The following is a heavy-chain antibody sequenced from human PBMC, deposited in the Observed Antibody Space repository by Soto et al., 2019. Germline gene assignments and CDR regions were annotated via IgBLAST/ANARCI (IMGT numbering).Heavy chain of an antibody. CDR3: ARESGDWPLNWFDP. CDR1: GLKFSNHW. V-gene: IGHV3-74*01. Sequence: PVCSLRLACAASGLKFSNHWMHWVRQRPAEGLVWVSRITSDGKSKAYAESVKGRFAISRDNAKNTLYLQMNGLTAEDTAVYYCARESGDWPLNWFDPWGQGTLVTVSS. D-gene: IGHD2-21*02. CDR2: ITSDGKSK. J-gene: IGHJ5*02.